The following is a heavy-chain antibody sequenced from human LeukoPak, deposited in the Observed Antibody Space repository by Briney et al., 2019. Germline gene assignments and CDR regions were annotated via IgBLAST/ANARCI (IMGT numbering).Heavy chain of an antibody. J-gene: IGHJ4*02. CDR3: AKGGVVGAKMTDY. D-gene: IGHD1-26*01. V-gene: IGHV3-23*01. CDR2: ISAGGDST. Sequence: GGSLRLSRVASGFTFSSYTMGWIRQAPGKGLEWVSIISAGGDSTYYADPVKGRFTISRDSSKDTLYLQMNSLRVEDTAVYYCAKGGVVGAKMTDYWGQGALVTVSS. CDR1: GFTFSSYT.